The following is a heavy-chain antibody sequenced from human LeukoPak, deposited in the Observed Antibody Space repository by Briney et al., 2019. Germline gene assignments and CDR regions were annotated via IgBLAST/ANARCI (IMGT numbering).Heavy chain of an antibody. CDR3: AREPETHYCSSTSCYLDYFDY. V-gene: IGHV4-4*02. CDR1: GGSISSSNW. D-gene: IGHD2-2*01. Sequence: SETLSLTCAVSGGSISSSNWWSWVRQPPGKGLEWIGRIYTSGSTNYNPSLKSRVTISVDTSKNQFSLKLSSVTAADTAVYYCAREPETHYCSSTSCYLDYFDYWGQGTLVTVSS. CDR2: IYTSGST. J-gene: IGHJ4*02.